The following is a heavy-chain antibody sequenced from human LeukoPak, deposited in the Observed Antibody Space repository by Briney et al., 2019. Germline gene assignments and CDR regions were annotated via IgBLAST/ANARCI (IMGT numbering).Heavy chain of an antibody. V-gene: IGHV3-23*01. CDR2: MSGSGGST. CDR3: AKDRSYGYVDAFDI. Sequence: GGSLRLSCAASGFTFSSYAMSWVRQAPGKGLEWVSTMSGSGGSTYYADSVKGRFTISRDNSKNTLYLQMNSLRAEDTAVYYRAKDRSYGYVDAFDIWGQGTMVTVSS. CDR1: GFTFSSYA. J-gene: IGHJ3*02. D-gene: IGHD5-18*01.